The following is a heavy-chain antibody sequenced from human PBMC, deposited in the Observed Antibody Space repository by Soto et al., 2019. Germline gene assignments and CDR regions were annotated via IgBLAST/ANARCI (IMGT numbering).Heavy chain of an antibody. Sequence: ASVKVSCKASGGTFSSYAISWVRQAPGQGLEWMGWINPNSGGTNYAQKFQGRVTMTRDTSISTAYMELSRLRSDDTAVYYCARGWGVPYYYDSSGSSDAFDIWGQGTMVTVSS. CDR3: ARGWGVPYYYDSSGSSDAFDI. J-gene: IGHJ3*02. D-gene: IGHD3-22*01. CDR2: INPNSGGT. V-gene: IGHV1-2*02. CDR1: GGTFSSYA.